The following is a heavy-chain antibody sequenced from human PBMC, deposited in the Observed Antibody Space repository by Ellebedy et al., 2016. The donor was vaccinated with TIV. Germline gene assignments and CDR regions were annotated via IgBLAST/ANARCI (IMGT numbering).Heavy chain of an antibody. Sequence: LRLSXTASGDSINSGGYYWNWIRQHPVKGLEWIGYVDYIGRTYYNPSLKSRVTMSVDTSKTQFSLKLSSMTAADTAVYYCARDQNDYGYDAFDIWGQGTLVTVSS. J-gene: IGHJ3*02. CDR2: VDYIGRT. CDR3: ARDQNDYGYDAFDI. V-gene: IGHV4-31*03. CDR1: GDSINSGGYY. D-gene: IGHD4-17*01.